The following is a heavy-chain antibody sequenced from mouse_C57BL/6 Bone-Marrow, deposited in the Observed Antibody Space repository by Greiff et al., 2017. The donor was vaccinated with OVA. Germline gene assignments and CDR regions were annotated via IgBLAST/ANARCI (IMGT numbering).Heavy chain of an antibody. CDR3: ARMIYDGYYVTYWYFDV. CDR2: ILPGSGST. Sequence: VQLQQSGAELMKPGASVKLSCKATGYTFTGYWIEWVKQRPGHGLEWIGEILPGSGSTNYNEKFKGKATFTADTSSNTAYMQLSSLTTEDSAIYYCARMIYDGYYVTYWYFDVWGTGTTVTVSS. D-gene: IGHD2-3*01. CDR1: GYTFTGYW. J-gene: IGHJ1*03. V-gene: IGHV1-9*01.